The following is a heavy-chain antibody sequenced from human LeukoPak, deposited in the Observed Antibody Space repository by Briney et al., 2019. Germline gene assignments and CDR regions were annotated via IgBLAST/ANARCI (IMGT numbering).Heavy chain of an antibody. CDR2: INPNSGGT. Sequence: ASVKVSCKASGYTFTGYYMHWVRQAPGQGLEWMGWINPNSGGTNYAQKFQGRVTITADKSTSTAYMELSSLRSEDTAVYYCARGLAAAGRVYYYYYYMDVWGKGTTVTVSS. CDR1: GYTFTGYY. CDR3: ARGLAAAGRVYYYYYYMDV. D-gene: IGHD6-13*01. J-gene: IGHJ6*03. V-gene: IGHV1-2*02.